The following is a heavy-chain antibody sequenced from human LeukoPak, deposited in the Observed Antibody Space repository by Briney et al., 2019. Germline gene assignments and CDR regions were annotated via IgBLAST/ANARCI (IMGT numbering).Heavy chain of an antibody. Sequence: KPSETLSLTCAVYGGSFSGYYWSWIRQPPGKGLEWIGEINHSGSTNYNPSLKSRVTISVDTSKNQFSLKLSSVTAADTAVYYYARASPGYQLLYYAFDIWGQGTMVTVSS. J-gene: IGHJ3*02. CDR3: ARASPGYQLLYYAFDI. CDR1: GGSFSGYY. D-gene: IGHD2-2*02. V-gene: IGHV4-34*01. CDR2: INHSGST.